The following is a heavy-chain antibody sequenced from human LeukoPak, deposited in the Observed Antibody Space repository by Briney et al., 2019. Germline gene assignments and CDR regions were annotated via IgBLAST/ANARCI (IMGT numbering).Heavy chain of an antibody. Sequence: GRSLRLSCAASGFTFSTYATHWVRQAPGKGLEWVAVISHDGSNKYYADSVEGRFIVSRDNSKNTLYLQMNSLRPEDTAVYYCARDRIVGATLYYYYGMDVWGQGTTVTVSS. V-gene: IGHV3-30-3*01. CDR1: GFTFSTYA. CDR3: ARDRIVGATLYYYYGMDV. CDR2: ISHDGSNK. D-gene: IGHD1-26*01. J-gene: IGHJ6*02.